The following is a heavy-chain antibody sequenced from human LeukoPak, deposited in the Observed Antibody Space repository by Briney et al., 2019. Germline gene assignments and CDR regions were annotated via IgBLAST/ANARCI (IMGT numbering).Heavy chain of an antibody. V-gene: IGHV3-21*01. D-gene: IGHD5/OR15-5a*01. CDR3: ARGHPECLAFDI. CDR2: ISSSSSYI. CDR1: GFTFSSYS. J-gene: IGHJ3*02. Sequence: GGSLRLSCAASGFTFSSYSMNWVRQAPGKGLEWVSSISSSSSYIYYADSVKGRFTISRDNAKNSLYLQMNSLRAEDTAVYYCARGHPECLAFDIWGQGTMVTVSS.